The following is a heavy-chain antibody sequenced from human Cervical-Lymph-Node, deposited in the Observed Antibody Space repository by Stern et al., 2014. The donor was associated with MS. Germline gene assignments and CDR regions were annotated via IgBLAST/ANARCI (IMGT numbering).Heavy chain of an antibody. CDR2: IVSIFDKA. CDR1: GASFSTNA. CDR3: TREHHGGNFAS. J-gene: IGHJ4*02. D-gene: IGHD4-23*01. Sequence: QMQLVQSGAEVMQPGSSVKVSCKVSGASFSTNAISWVRQAPGQGLEWMGAIVSIFDKANYAQRFRGRVTITADESTSTAYLDLSSLRSGDTAVYFCTREHHGGNFASWGQGTLVTVSS. V-gene: IGHV1-69*01.